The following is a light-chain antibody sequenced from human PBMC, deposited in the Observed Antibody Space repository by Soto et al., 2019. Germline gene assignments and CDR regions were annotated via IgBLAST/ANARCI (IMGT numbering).Light chain of an antibody. CDR3: QQCYSTPHT. V-gene: IGKV1-39*01. CDR1: QSISSY. Sequence: QMTQSPSSLSASVGDRVTITFRASQSISSYLNWYQQKPGKAPKLLIYAASSLQSGVPSRFSGSGSGTDFTLTISSLQPEDFATYYCQQCYSTPHTFGQGTRLDIK. J-gene: IGKJ2*01. CDR2: AAS.